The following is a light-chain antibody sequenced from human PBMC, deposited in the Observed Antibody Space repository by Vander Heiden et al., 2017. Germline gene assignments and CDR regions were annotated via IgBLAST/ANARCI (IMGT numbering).Light chain of an antibody. CDR2: DAS. CDR3: QHEDNLLFT. V-gene: IGKV1-33*01. Sequence: DIQMTQSPSSLSASVGDRVTITCQASQDISNYLNWYQQKPGKAPKLLIYDASNLETGVPSRFSGSGSGTDFTFTISSLQPEDLATYYCQHEDNLLFTFGHGTKVDIK. J-gene: IGKJ3*01. CDR1: QDISNY.